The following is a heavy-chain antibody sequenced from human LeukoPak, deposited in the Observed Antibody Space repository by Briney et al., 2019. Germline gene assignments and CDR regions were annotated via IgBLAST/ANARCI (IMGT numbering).Heavy chain of an antibody. CDR1: GFTFSSYS. CDR3: ARSRDGYNANDFDY. Sequence: GGSLRLSCAASGFTFSSYSMNWVRQAPGKGLEWVSSISSSSSYIYYADSVKGRFTISRDNAKNSLYLQMNSLRAEDTAVYYCARSRDGYNANDFDYWGQETLVTVSS. V-gene: IGHV3-21*01. CDR2: ISSSSSYI. J-gene: IGHJ4*02. D-gene: IGHD5-24*01.